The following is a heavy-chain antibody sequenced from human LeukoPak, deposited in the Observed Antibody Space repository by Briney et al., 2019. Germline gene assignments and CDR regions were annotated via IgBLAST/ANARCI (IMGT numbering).Heavy chain of an antibody. CDR3: ARGYGSVSYFDY. D-gene: IGHD3-10*01. Sequence: SETLSLTCTVSGGSISSYYWSWIRQPPGKGLEWIGYIYNSGSTNYNPSLKPRVTISVDTSKNQFTLRLSSVTAADTAVYYCARGYGSVSYFDYWGQGSMVTVPS. CDR2: IYNSGST. V-gene: IGHV4-59*08. J-gene: IGHJ4*02. CDR1: GGSISSYY.